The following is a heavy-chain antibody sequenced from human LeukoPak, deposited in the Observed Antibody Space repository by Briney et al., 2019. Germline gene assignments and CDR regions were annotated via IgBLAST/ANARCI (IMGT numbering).Heavy chain of an antibody. J-gene: IGHJ5*02. CDR1: GFTFSSYS. CDR3: ARDRGRGSSSKLDP. V-gene: IGHV3-21*01. Sequence: AGSQRLSCAASGFTFSSYSMNWVRQAPGKGLEWVSSISSSSRYIYYADSVKGRFTISRDNAKNSLYLQMNSLRAEDTAVYYCARDRGRGSSSKLDPWGQGTLVTVSS. D-gene: IGHD6-13*01. CDR2: ISSSSRYI.